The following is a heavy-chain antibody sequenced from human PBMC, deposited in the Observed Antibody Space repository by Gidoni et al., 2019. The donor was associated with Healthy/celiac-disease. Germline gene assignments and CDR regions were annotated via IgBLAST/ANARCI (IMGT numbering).Heavy chain of an antibody. CDR1: GFTFSCYA. CDR3: ARDGDYGDYGAAEYFQH. V-gene: IGHV3-30-3*01. Sequence: QVQLVESGGGVVQPGRSLRLSCAASGFTFSCYAMHWVRQAPGKGLEWVAVISYDGSNKYYADSVKGRFTISRDNSKNTLYLQMNSLRAEDTAVYYCARDGDYGDYGAAEYFQHWGQGTLVTVSS. D-gene: IGHD4-17*01. CDR2: ISYDGSNK. J-gene: IGHJ1*01.